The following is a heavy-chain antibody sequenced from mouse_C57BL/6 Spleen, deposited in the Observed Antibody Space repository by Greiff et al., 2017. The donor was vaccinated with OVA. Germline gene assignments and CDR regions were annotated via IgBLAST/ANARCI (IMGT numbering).Heavy chain of an antibody. J-gene: IGHJ4*01. V-gene: IGHV2-2*01. D-gene: IGHD1-1*01. Sequence: VKLMESGPGLVQPSQSLSITCTVSGFSLTSYGVHWVRQSPGKGLEWLGVIWSGGSTDYNAAFISRLSISKDNSKSQVFFRMNSLQADDTAIYYCARFITTVVATNYYAMDYWGQGTSVTVSS. CDR3: ARFITTVVATNYYAMDY. CDR1: GFSLTSYG. CDR2: IWSGGST.